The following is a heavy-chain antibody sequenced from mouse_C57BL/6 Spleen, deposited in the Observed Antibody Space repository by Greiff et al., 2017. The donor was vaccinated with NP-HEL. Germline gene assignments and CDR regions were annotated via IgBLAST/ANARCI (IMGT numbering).Heavy chain of an antibody. V-gene: IGHV1-64*01. J-gene: IGHJ2*01. Sequence: QVHVKQPGAELVKPGASVKLSCKASGYTFTSYWMHWVKQRPGQGLEWIGMIHPNSGSTNYNEKFKSKATLTVDKSSSTAYMQLSSLTSEDSAVYYCARGSYYGDFDYWGQGTTLTVSS. D-gene: IGHD1-1*01. CDR1: GYTFTSYW. CDR3: ARGSYYGDFDY. CDR2: IHPNSGST.